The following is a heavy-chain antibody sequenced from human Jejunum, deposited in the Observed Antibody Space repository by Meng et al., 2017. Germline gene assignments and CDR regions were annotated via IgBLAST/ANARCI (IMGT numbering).Heavy chain of an antibody. J-gene: IGHJ5*02. CDR3: ARDLLGPAIAASGYFDP. D-gene: IGHD5-12*01. Sequence: VQLRESGPGRVTPSGTRALTCAVAGGSISDSTWWSWFRQPPGKGLEWIGEIYHTGSTNYHPSLKSRVTMSLDKSKNQFFLDLTSVTAADTAVYYCARDLLGPAIAASGYFDPWGQGTLVTVSS. CDR2: IYHTGST. CDR1: GGSISDSTW. V-gene: IGHV4-4*02.